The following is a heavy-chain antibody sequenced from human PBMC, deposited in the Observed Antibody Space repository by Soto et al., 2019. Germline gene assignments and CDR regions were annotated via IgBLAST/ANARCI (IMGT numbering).Heavy chain of an antibody. J-gene: IGHJ3*01. CDR1: GFTFRSFG. V-gene: IGHV3-30*19. CDR3: XXXXXXXXXXXXXDAFDV. Sequence: QMQLVESGGGVVQPGTSLRLSCSASGFTFRSFGMHWVRQPPGKGLEWLAVISHEGEVEHYIDSAKGRFTISRDNSRXXXXXXXXXXXXXXXXXXXXXXXXXXXXXXXXXDAFDVWGRGTVVTVSS. CDR2: ISHEGEVE.